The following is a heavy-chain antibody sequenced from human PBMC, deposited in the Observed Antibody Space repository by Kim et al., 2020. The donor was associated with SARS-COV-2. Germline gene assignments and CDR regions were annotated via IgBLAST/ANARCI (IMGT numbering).Heavy chain of an antibody. CDR3: TRLLGSSGLYY. J-gene: IGHJ4*02. V-gene: IGHV3-74*03. D-gene: IGHD6-19*01. CDR2: INADGSNP. CDR1: GFSFGVYG. Sequence: GGSLRLSCTAFGFSFGVYGMHWVRQAPGKGLVWVSRINADGSNPKYVDAVKGRFTISRDNAKNTLYLQMDSLRAEDTAVYYCTRLLGSSGLYYWGQGTLV.